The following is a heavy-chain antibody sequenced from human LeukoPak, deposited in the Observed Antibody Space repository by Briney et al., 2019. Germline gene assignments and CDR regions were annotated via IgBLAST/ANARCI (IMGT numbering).Heavy chain of an antibody. CDR1: GGSFSGYY. CDR3: ARDITIFGVVVAFDI. J-gene: IGHJ3*02. D-gene: IGHD3-3*01. CDR2: INHSGST. V-gene: IGHV4-34*01. Sequence: SETLSLTCAVYGGSFSGYYWSWIRQPPGKGLEWIGEINHSGSTNYNPSLKSRVTISVDTSKNQLSLKLSSVTAADTAVYYCARDITIFGVVVAFDIWGQGTMVTVSS.